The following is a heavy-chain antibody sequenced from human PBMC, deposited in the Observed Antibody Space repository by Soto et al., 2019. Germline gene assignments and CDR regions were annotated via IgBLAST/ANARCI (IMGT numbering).Heavy chain of an antibody. J-gene: IGHJ5*02. D-gene: IGHD2-15*01. CDR3: AIALVPDFRYCSGGSCRNWFDP. CDR2: ISAYNGNT. V-gene: IGHV1-18*01. CDR1: GYTFTSYG. Sequence: ASVKVSCKASGYTFTSYGISWVRQAPGQGLEWMGWISAYNGNTNYAQKLQGRVTMTTDTSTSTAYMELRSLRSDDAAVYYCAIALVPDFRYCSGGSCRNWFDPWGQGTLVTVSS.